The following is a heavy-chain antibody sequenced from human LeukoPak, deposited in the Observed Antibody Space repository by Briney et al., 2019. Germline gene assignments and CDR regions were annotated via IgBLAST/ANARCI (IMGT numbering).Heavy chain of an antibody. CDR1: GFTFRSYV. J-gene: IGHJ5*02. Sequence: GGSLRLSCAASGFTFRSYVMSWVRQAPGKGLEWVSGISGSGGSTYYADSVKGRFTISRDNSKNTLYLQMNSLRAEDTAVYYCAKVTFEGVDPWGQGTLVTVSS. CDR2: ISGSGGST. V-gene: IGHV3-23*01. CDR3: AKVTFEGVDP. D-gene: IGHD2/OR15-2a*01.